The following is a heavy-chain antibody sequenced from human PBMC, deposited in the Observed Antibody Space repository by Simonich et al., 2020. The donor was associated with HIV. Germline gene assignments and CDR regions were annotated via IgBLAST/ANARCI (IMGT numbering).Heavy chain of an antibody. CDR2: INPKSGDT. D-gene: IGHD2-15*01. CDR3: ARGPRGGYFDY. J-gene: IGHJ4*02. CDR1: GYNFTGYF. V-gene: IGHV1-2*02. Sequence: GAEVKKPGASVTVSCKASGYNFTGYFMHWHRQAPGQGLEWMGWINPKSGDTNFVEKFKGRVTMTRDTSISTAYMELSRLIFDDTAVYYCARGPRGGYFDYWGQGTQVTVSS.